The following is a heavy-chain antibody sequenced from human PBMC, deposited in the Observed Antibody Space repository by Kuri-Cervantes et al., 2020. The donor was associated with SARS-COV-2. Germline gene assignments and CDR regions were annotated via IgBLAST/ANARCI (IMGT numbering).Heavy chain of an antibody. Sequence: SETLSLTCTVSGGSISSSSYYWGWIRQPPGKGLEWIGTINYTGSTYQNPSRGSRVTTSVDTSKSHFSLRLTSATAADTAVNFCARLLGAATWGGLSVVDWGQGTLVTVSS. V-gene: IGHV4-39*02. CDR3: ARLLGAATWGGLSVVD. CDR1: GGSISSSSYY. CDR2: INYTGST. D-gene: IGHD2-15*01. J-gene: IGHJ4*02.